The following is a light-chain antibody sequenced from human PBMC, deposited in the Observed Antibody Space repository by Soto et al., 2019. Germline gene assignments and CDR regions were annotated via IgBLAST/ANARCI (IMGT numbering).Light chain of an antibody. Sequence: DIQMTQSPSTLXXSVGDXVTITCRASQSISDRLAWYQRKPGKAPKLLIFDASSLESGVPSRFSGSGSGTEFTLTISSLQPDXFATXXXQXYSLVWAFGQGTKVDI. CDR1: QSISDR. CDR3: QXYSLVWA. J-gene: IGKJ1*01. V-gene: IGKV1-5*01. CDR2: DAS.